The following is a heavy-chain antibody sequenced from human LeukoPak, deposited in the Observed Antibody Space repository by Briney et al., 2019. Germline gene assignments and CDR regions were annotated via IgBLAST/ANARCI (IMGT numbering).Heavy chain of an antibody. CDR3: ARESEAARPYYYYYMDV. V-gene: IGHV4-34*01. D-gene: IGHD6-6*01. J-gene: IGHJ6*03. Sequence: KPSETLSLTCAVYGGSFSGYYWSWIRQPPGKGLEWIGEINHSGSTNYNPSLKSRVTISVDTSKNQFSLKLSSVTAADTAVYYCARESEAARPYYYYYMDVWGKGTTVTVSS. CDR2: INHSGST. CDR1: GGSFSGYY.